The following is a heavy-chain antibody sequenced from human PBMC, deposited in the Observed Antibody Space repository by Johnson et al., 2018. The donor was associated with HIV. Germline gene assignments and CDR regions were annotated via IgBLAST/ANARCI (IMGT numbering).Heavy chain of an antibody. CDR2: ISYDGDNK. D-gene: IGHD2-2*01. J-gene: IGHJ3*02. CDR3: VRGRISTVVVDLRGGGFDI. V-gene: IGHV3-30*04. Sequence: WVRQAPGKGLEWVALISYDGDNKYYTDSVKGRFTISRDNSKNTLHLQMNSLRTEDTAVYYCVRGRISTVVVDLRGGGFDIWGQGTLVTVSS.